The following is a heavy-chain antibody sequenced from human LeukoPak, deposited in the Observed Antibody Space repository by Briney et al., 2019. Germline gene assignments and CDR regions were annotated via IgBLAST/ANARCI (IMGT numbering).Heavy chain of an antibody. CDR2: ISGSSKVI. CDR1: GFTFSSYA. Sequence: SGGSLRLSCAASGFTFSSYAMSWVRQAPGKGLEWISYISGSSKVIYYADSVKGRFTISRDNAENLLYLQMNSLRDEDTAVYFCARDFDTSGYTFDFWGQGALVTVSS. CDR3: ARDFDTSGYTFDF. D-gene: IGHD3-22*01. V-gene: IGHV3-48*02. J-gene: IGHJ4*02.